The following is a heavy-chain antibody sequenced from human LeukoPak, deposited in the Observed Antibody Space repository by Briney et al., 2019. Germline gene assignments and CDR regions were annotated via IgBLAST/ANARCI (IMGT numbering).Heavy chain of an antibody. D-gene: IGHD4-17*01. CDR2: ICYSGST. V-gene: IGHV4-59*01. J-gene: IGHJ3*02. Sequence: SETLSLTCTVSGGSISSYYWSWIRQPPGKGLEWIGYICYSGSTNYNPSLKSRVTISVDTSKNQFSLKLSSVTAADTAVYYCARDRSNYGHAFDIWGQGTMVTVSS. CDR1: GGSISSYY. CDR3: ARDRSNYGHAFDI.